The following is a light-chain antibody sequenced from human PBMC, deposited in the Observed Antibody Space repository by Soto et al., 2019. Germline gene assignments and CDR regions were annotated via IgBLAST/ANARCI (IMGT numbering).Light chain of an antibody. CDR2: AAS. CDR3: QQSYNSPPIT. V-gene: IGKV1-39*01. Sequence: DIQMTQSPSSLSASVGDRVTITCRASQSISSYLHWYQQRPGKAPKLLIYAASNLQSGVPSRFSASGSGTDFTLTLNSLQPEDFATYYCQQSYNSPPITFGQGTRLEIK. CDR1: QSISSY. J-gene: IGKJ5*01.